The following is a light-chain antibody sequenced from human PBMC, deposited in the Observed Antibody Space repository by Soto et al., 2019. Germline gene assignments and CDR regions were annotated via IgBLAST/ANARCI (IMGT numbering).Light chain of an antibody. CDR2: DAS. CDR1: QSVSSN. Sequence: ENVLTQSPATLSLSPGERATLSCRASQSVSSNLAWYQQKPGQAPRLLIFDASNRATGIPVRFSGSGSGTDFTLTISSLQPEDFAVYYCQQYGSSPPITFGQGTRPEIK. J-gene: IGKJ5*01. V-gene: IGKV3-11*01. CDR3: QQYGSSPPIT.